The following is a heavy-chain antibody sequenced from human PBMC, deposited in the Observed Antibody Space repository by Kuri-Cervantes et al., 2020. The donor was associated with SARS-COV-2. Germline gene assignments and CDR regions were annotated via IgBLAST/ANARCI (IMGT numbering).Heavy chain of an antibody. J-gene: IGHJ6*03. Sequence: GESLKISCLTSGFTFTDYGMAWVRRAPRKVLEWVSSINYSGGSTYYAASVRGRFTISRDNSKNMLYLQMNSLRAEDTAVYYCAKRPNQYGSGSNSYYYMDVWGKGSTVTVSS. V-gene: IGHV3-23*01. CDR3: AKRPNQYGSGSNSYYYMDV. D-gene: IGHD3-10*01. CDR2: INYSGGST. CDR1: GFTFTDYG.